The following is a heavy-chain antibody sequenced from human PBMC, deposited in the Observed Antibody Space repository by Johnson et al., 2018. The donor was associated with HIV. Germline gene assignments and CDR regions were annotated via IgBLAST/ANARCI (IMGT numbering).Heavy chain of an antibody. D-gene: IGHD4-17*01. J-gene: IGHJ3*02. CDR3: ARVTSPVTTARYGAFDI. CDR2: INWNGGST. V-gene: IGHV3-20*04. Sequence: VQLVESGGGVVRPGGSLRLSCAASGFIFDDYGMSWVRQAPGKGLEWVSGINWNGGSTGYADSVKGRFTISRDNSKNTLYLQINSLRAEDTAVYYCARVTSPVTTARYGAFDIWGQGTMVTVSS. CDR1: GFIFDDYG.